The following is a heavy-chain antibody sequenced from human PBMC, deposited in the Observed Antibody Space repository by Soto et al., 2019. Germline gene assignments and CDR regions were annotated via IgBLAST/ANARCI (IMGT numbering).Heavy chain of an antibody. J-gene: IGHJ6*02. CDR2: IIPIFGTA. V-gene: IGHV1-69*01. CDR3: ARRSYYYYGMDV. CDR1: GGTFSSYA. Sequence: VQLVESGGGLVKPGSSVKVSCKASGGTFSSYAISWVRQAPGQGLEWMGGIIPIFGTANYAQKFQGRVTITADESTSTAYMELSSLRSEDTAVYYCARRSYYYYGMDVWGQGTTVTVSS.